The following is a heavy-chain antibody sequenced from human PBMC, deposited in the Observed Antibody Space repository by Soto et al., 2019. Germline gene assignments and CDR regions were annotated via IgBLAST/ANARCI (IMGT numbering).Heavy chain of an antibody. V-gene: IGHV6-1*01. D-gene: IGHD6-13*01. Sequence: SQTLSLTCAISGDSVSSNIAAWNWIRQSPSRGLEWLGRTYYRSKWYNDYAVSVKSRITINPDTSKNQFSLQLNSVTPEDTAVYYCARVVGVKQQLVNQYYYYGMDVWGQGTTVTVSS. J-gene: IGHJ6*02. CDR2: TYYRSKWYN. CDR1: GDSVSSNIAA. CDR3: ARVVGVKQQLVNQYYYYGMDV.